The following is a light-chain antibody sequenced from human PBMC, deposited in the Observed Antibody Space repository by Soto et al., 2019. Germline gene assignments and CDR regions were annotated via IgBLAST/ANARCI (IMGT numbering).Light chain of an antibody. J-gene: IGLJ2*01. Sequence: QSVLTQPRSVSGSPGQSVTISCTGTSSDVGGYNYVSWYQQHPGKAPKLMIYDVSKRPSGVPGRFSGSKSGNTASLTISGLQAEDEADYYCCSYAGSYTYVVFGGGTKLT. CDR3: CSYAGSYTYVV. V-gene: IGLV2-11*01. CDR2: DVS. CDR1: SSDVGGYNY.